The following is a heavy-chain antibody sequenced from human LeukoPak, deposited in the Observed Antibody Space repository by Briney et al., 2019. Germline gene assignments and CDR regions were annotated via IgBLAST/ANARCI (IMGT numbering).Heavy chain of an antibody. CDR2: IKRKTGVGKT. CDR3: TTDGKYSSSGTFWCVP. CDR1: GITFTNAR. Sequence: GGSLRLSSAAPGITFTNARMTWGRQGPGQGLECIGRIKRKTGVGKTDYAAPVTGRSSISRDDSKNTLYLQMSSLKTEDTGVYYCTTDGKYSSSGTFWCVPRGEGNLVTVSS. V-gene: IGHV3-15*01. J-gene: IGHJ5*02. D-gene: IGHD6-13*01.